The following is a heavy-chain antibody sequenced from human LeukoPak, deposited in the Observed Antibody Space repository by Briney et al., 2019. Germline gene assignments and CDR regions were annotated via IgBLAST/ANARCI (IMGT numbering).Heavy chain of an antibody. CDR1: GYTFIGFY. V-gene: IGHV1-18*04. J-gene: IGHJ4*02. D-gene: IGHD2-21*01. Sequence: ASVKVSCKASGYTFIGFYMYWVRQAPGQGLEWMGWISAYNGNTNYAQKLQGRVTMTTDTSTSTAYMELRSLRSDDTAVYYCARVKGESLDYWGQGTLVTVSS. CDR2: ISAYNGNT. CDR3: ARVKGESLDY.